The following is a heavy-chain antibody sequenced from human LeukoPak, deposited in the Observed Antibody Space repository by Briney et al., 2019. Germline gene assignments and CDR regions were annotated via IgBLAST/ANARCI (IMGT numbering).Heavy chain of an antibody. D-gene: IGHD4-11*01. CDR3: ARGGRGPTTATKLDY. Sequence: SETLSLTCTASGGSIRSSYYYWGWIRQPPGKGLERIGSIYDSGSTYYNPSLKSRVTISVDTSKNQFSLKLSSVTAADTAVYYCARGGRGPTTATKLDYWGQGTLVTVSS. J-gene: IGHJ4*02. V-gene: IGHV4-39*07. CDR2: IYDSGST. CDR1: GGSIRSSYYY.